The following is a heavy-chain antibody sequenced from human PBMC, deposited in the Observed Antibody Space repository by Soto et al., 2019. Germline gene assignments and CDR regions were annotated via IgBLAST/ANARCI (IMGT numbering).Heavy chain of an antibody. Sequence: SETLSLTCTLSGGSISSGGYYWSWIRQHPGKGLEWIGYIYYSGSTYYNPSLKSRVTISVDTSKNQFSLKLSSVTAADTAVYYCARGDYGGNSFDYWGQGTLVTVSS. D-gene: IGHD4-17*01. V-gene: IGHV4-31*03. CDR1: GGSISSGGYY. CDR2: IYYSGST. CDR3: ARGDYGGNSFDY. J-gene: IGHJ4*02.